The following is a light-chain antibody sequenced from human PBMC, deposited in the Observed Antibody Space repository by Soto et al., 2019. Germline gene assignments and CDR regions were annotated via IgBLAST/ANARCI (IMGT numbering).Light chain of an antibody. Sequence: EIVMTQSPATLSVSPGERVTLSCRASEGVGLKLAWYQLKPGLPPRLLFYYASTRATGLPARFSGSGAGTEFTLSISSLQSEDFATYYCQHYSDSPTFGQGTKVEIK. V-gene: IGKV3-15*01. CDR2: YAS. J-gene: IGKJ1*01. CDR1: EGVGLK. CDR3: QHYSDSPT.